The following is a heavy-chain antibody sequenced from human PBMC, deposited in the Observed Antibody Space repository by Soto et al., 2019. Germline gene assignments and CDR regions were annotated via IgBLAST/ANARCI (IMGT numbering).Heavy chain of an antibody. Sequence: SETLSLTCTVSCGSISSGDYYWSWIRQPPGKGLEWIGYIYYSGSTYYNPSLKSRVTISVDTSKNQFSLKLSSVTAADTAVYYCARARYEDWFDPWGQGTLVTVSS. CDR3: ARARYEDWFDP. V-gene: IGHV4-30-4*01. CDR1: CGSISSGDYY. CDR2: IYYSGST. D-gene: IGHD3-3*01. J-gene: IGHJ5*02.